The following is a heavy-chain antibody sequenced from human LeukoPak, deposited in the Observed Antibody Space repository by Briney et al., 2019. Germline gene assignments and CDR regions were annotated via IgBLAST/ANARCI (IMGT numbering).Heavy chain of an antibody. J-gene: IGHJ5*02. Sequence: SQTLSLTCAVSGGSISSGGYSWSWIRQPPGKGLEWIGYIYHSGSTYYNPSLKSRVTISVDRSKNQFSLKLSSVTAADTAVYYCARYHRPYSGWFDPWGQGTLVTVSS. D-gene: IGHD3-10*01. CDR2: IYHSGST. V-gene: IGHV4-30-2*01. CDR1: GGSISSGGYS. CDR3: ARYHRPYSGWFDP.